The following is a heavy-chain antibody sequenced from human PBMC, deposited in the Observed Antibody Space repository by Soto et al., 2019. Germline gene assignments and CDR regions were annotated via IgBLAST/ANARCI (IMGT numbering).Heavy chain of an antibody. Sequence: EVHLLESGGGLVQPGGSLRLSCADSGFTFSSYAMSWVRQAPGKGLEWVSAISGSGGSTYYAVSVKGRFTISRDNSKNTLYLQTNRLRAEETAVYYGAKDLQSSGLDAFDIWGQGTMVTVSS. J-gene: IGHJ3*02. CDR3: AKDLQSSGLDAFDI. CDR2: ISGSGGST. V-gene: IGHV3-23*01. D-gene: IGHD6-19*01. CDR1: GFTFSSYA.